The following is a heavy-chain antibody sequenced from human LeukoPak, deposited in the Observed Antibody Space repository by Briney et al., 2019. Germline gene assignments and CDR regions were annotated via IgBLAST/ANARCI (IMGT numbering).Heavy chain of an antibody. CDR1: RYSYTNYW. Sequence: GSVKISRKGSRYSYTNYWIGAVRQMPGKGVEWVGIIYPGDSDNRYSPAVQGQVTISDDKSISTAYLQWSSLKASDTALYYCARQSAYNYDSSGDMDYWGQGTLVTVSS. V-gene: IGHV5-51*01. CDR2: IYPGDSDN. J-gene: IGHJ4*02. D-gene: IGHD3-22*01. CDR3: ARQSAYNYDSSGDMDY.